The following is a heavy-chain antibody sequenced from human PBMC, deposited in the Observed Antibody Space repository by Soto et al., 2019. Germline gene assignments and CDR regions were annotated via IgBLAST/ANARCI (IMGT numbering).Heavy chain of an antibody. CDR3: ARTSACFHYYAMDV. CDR1: EGSVSSGGYY. Sequence: QVQLQESGPGLVEPSQTLSLTCTVSEGSVSSGGYYWTWIRHLPGKGLEWIGYISYRGSTYYKLSLESRVAISMDTSRNHFSLTLTSVTAADTALYYCARTSACFHYYAMDVWGQGNTVTVSS. V-gene: IGHV4-31*03. D-gene: IGHD2-2*01. CDR2: ISYRGST. J-gene: IGHJ6*02.